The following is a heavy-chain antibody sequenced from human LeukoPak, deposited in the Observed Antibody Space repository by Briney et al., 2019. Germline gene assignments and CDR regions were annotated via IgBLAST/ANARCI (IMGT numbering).Heavy chain of an antibody. V-gene: IGHV3-11*04. CDR2: ISSSGSTI. Sequence: GGSLRLSCAATEFTFSDYTMNWIRQAPGKGLEWVSYISSSGSTIYYADSVKGRFTISRDNAKNSLYLQMNSLRAEDTAVYYCAREVEGFGELSDYWGQGTLVTVSS. J-gene: IGHJ4*02. CDR3: AREVEGFGELSDY. D-gene: IGHD3-10*01. CDR1: EFTFSDYT.